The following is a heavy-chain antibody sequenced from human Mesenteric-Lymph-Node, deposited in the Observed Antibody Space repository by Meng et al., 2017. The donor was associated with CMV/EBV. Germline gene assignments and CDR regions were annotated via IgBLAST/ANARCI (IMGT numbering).Heavy chain of an antibody. CDR1: GFNVRDKY. D-gene: IGHD3-10*01. CDR2: IYRGDNT. J-gene: IGHJ4*02. V-gene: IGHV3-66*01. Sequence: VDLVESGGGLVQPGGSLRLSCAASGFNVRDKYMSWVRQAPGKGLEWVCIIYRGDNTYYIDPVKDRFTVSRDNSKNTMYLQMNSLRVEDTAVYYCTGDSVSNPNLDYWGQGTLVTVSS. CDR3: TGDSVSNPNLDY.